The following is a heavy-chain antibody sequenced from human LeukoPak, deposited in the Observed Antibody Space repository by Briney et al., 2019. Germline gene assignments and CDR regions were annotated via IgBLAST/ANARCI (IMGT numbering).Heavy chain of an antibody. CDR1: GFTFSNYA. D-gene: IGHD1-1*01. CDR2: ITSSGGST. Sequence: GGSLRLSCAASGFTFSNYAMNWVRQAPGKGLEWVSAITSSGGSTYYADSVKGRFTISRDNSKNTLYLQMNSLRGEDTAVYYCAQGIPTTGGGNWGQGTLVTVSS. CDR3: AQGIPTTGGGN. J-gene: IGHJ4*02. V-gene: IGHV3-23*01.